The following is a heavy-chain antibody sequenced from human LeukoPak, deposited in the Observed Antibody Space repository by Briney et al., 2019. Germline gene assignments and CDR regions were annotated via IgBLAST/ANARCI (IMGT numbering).Heavy chain of an antibody. Sequence: SETLSLTCTVSGGSITSYYWSWFRQPPGKGLELIGYINYSGGTNCDPSLKSRITISMDTSKNQFSLKLSPVTAADTAVYYCARDSGGAADYWGQGTLVTVSS. CDR3: ARDSGGAADY. J-gene: IGHJ4*02. CDR1: GGSITSYY. CDR2: INYSGGT. D-gene: IGHD6-13*01. V-gene: IGHV4-59*01.